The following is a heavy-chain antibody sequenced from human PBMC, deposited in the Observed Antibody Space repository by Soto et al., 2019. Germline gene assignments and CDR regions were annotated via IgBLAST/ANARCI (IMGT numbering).Heavy chain of an antibody. CDR2: IYYSGST. J-gene: IGHJ6*03. CDR3: ANGGYCSSTSCDYYYYYMDV. Sequence: SETLSLTCTVSGGSISSSSYYWGWIRQPPGKGLEWIGSIYYSGSTYYNPPLKSRVTISVDTSKNQFSLKLSSVTAADTAVYYCANGGYCSSTSCDYYYYYMDVWGKGTTVTVSS. D-gene: IGHD2-2*01. V-gene: IGHV4-39*01. CDR1: GGSISSSSYY.